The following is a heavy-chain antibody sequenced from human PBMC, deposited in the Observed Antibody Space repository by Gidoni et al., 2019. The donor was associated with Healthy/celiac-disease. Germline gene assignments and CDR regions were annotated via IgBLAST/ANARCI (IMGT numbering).Heavy chain of an antibody. D-gene: IGHD2-15*01. V-gene: IGHV3-30*01. Sequence: QVQLVESGGGVVQPGRSLRLSCAASGFTFSRYAMHWVRQAPGKGLEWVAVISYDGSNKYYADSVKGRFTISRDNSKNTLYLQMNSLRAEDTAVYYCARDGRCSGGSCYGVSIDYWGQGTLVTVSS. CDR1: GFTFSRYA. CDR3: ARDGRCSGGSCYGVSIDY. CDR2: ISYDGSNK. J-gene: IGHJ4*02.